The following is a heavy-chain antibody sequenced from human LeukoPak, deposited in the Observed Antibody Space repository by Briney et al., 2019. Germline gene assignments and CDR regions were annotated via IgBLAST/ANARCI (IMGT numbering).Heavy chain of an antibody. V-gene: IGHV4-39*07. CDR2: IYYSGST. Sequence: SETLSLTCTVSGGSISSSSYYWGWIRQPPGKGLEWIGSIYYSGSTYYNPSLKSRVTISVDTSKNQFSLKLSSVTAADTAVYYWSRGDNYDFWSGYVYDYWGQGTLVTVSS. J-gene: IGHJ4*02. CDR1: GGSISSSSYY. CDR3: SRGDNYDFWSGYVYDY. D-gene: IGHD3-3*01.